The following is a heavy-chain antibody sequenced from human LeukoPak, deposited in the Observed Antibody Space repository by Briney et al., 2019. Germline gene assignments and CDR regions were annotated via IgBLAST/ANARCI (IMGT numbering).Heavy chain of an antibody. CDR3: VRVAQVEPYYYYYMDV. CDR1: GYTFTGYY. Sequence: ASVKVSCKASGYTFTGYYIHWVRQAPGQGLEWMGWINTYNGNTNYAQKFQGRVTMTTDTSTSTAYMELRSLRSDDTAFYYCVRVAQVEPYYYYYMDVWDKGTTVAVSS. D-gene: IGHD1-1*01. CDR2: INTYNGNT. J-gene: IGHJ6*03. V-gene: IGHV1-18*04.